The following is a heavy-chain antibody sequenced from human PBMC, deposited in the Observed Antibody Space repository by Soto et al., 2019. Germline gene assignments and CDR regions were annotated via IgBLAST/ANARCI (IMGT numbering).Heavy chain of an antibody. D-gene: IGHD5-18*01. CDR1: GGSISSGGYY. CDR3: ARLLTAMATNWFDP. CDR2: IYYSGST. J-gene: IGHJ5*02. V-gene: IGHV4-31*03. Sequence: SETLSLTCTVSGGSISSGGYYWSWIRQHPGKGLEWIGYIYYSGSTYYNPSLKSRVTISVDTSKNQFSLKLSSVTAADTAVYYCARLLTAMATNWFDPWGQGTLVTVSS.